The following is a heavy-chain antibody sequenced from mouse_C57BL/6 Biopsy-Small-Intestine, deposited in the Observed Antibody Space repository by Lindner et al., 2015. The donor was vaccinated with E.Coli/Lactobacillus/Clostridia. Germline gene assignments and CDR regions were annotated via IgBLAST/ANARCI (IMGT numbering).Heavy chain of an antibody. V-gene: IGHV1-58*01. CDR2: IYIGDGYS. D-gene: IGHD2-3*01. CDR3: TRKGRLLDFDY. Sequence: EVQLQESGAELVRPGSSVKMSCKTSGYTFTAYGINWVKQRPGQGLEWIGHIYIGDGYSEYNEKFKGKATLTSDTSSSTAYMQLSSLTSEDSAIYFCTRKGRLLDFDYWGQGTTLTVSS. CDR1: GYTFTAYG. J-gene: IGHJ2*01.